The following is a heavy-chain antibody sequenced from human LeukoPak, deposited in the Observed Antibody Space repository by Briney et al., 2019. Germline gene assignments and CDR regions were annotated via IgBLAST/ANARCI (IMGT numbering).Heavy chain of an antibody. D-gene: IGHD6-19*01. CDR1: GGSISSYY. V-gene: IGHV4-59*05. Sequence: SETLSLTCTVSGGSISSYYWSWIRQPPGKGLEWIGSIYYSGSTYYNPSLKSRVTISVDTSKNQFSLKLSSVTAADTAVYYCARRTIAVAAFDIWGQGTMVTVSS. J-gene: IGHJ3*02. CDR3: ARRTIAVAAFDI. CDR2: IYYSGST.